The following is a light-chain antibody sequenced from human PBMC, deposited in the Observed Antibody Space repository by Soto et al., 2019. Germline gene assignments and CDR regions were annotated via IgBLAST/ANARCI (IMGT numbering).Light chain of an antibody. CDR1: SSDVGTYNL. CDR3: CSYAGTNTLL. CDR2: EVT. V-gene: IGLV2-23*02. Sequence: QSVLTQPASVSGSPGQSITISCTGTSSDVGTYNLVSWYQHHPGKAPKVMIYEVTKRPSGVSNRFSGSKSGNTASLTISGLQAEDEADYFCCSYAGTNTLLFGGGTKLTVL. J-gene: IGLJ3*02.